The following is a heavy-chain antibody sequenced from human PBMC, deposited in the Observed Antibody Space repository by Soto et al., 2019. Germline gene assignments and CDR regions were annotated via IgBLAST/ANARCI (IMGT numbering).Heavy chain of an antibody. CDR3: TSTPNLRGSSSWYPRSYYYYYMDV. D-gene: IGHD6-13*01. J-gene: IGHJ6*03. V-gene: IGHV3-73*01. CDR1: GFTFSGSA. Sequence: EVQLVESGGGLVQPGGSLKLSCAASGFTFSGSAMHWVRQASGKGLEWVGRIRSKANSYATAYAASVKGRFTISRDDSKNTAYLQMNSLKTEDTAVYYCTSTPNLRGSSSWYPRSYYYYYMDVWGKGTTVTVSS. CDR2: IRSKANSYAT.